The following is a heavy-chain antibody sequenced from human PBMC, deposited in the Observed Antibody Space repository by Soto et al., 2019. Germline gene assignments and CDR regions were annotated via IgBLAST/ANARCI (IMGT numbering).Heavy chain of an antibody. J-gene: IGHJ6*02. Sequence: EEQLVESGGGLVQPGGSRRLSCVASGFNFNKYWMSWVRQAPGKGLEWVANIKKDGSEESYVDSVEGRFTISRDNAKSSLYLEMNSLRGEDTAVYYCTRDRLITIFEGPYGMDIWGQGTTVIVSS. V-gene: IGHV3-7*05. D-gene: IGHD3-3*01. CDR3: TRDRLITIFEGPYGMDI. CDR1: GFNFNKYW. CDR2: IKKDGSEE.